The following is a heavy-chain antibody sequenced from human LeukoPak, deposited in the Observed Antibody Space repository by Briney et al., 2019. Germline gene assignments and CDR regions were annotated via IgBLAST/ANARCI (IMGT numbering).Heavy chain of an antibody. CDR2: ISSSSSYI. D-gene: IGHD5-18*01. CDR3: ARVKDTAMGEIDY. Sequence: GGSLRLSCETSGFSFRNYAMNWVRQAPGKGLEWVSSISSSSSYIYYADSVKGRFTISRDNAKNSLFLQMNSLRAEDTAVYYCARVKDTAMGEIDYWGQGTLVTVSS. V-gene: IGHV3-21*01. J-gene: IGHJ4*02. CDR1: GFSFRNYA.